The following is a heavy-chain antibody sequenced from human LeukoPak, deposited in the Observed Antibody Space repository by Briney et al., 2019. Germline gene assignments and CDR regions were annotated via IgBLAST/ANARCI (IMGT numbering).Heavy chain of an antibody. D-gene: IGHD2-2*01. CDR1: RFTVSSNY. CDR2: IYSGGST. Sequence: GGSLRLSCAASRFTVSSNYMSWVRQAPGKGLEWVPVIYSGGSTYYADSVKGRFTISRHNSKNTLYLQMNSLRAEDTAVYYCARVHEYQLLPYYYYGMDVWGQGTTVTVSS. CDR3: ARVHEYQLLPYYYYGMDV. J-gene: IGHJ6*02. V-gene: IGHV3-53*04.